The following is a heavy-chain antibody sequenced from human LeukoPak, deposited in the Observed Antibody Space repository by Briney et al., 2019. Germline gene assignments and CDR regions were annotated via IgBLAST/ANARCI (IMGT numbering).Heavy chain of an antibody. V-gene: IGHV3-7*01. Sequence: GGSLRLSCAASGFIFSRQWMSWVRQAPGKGLEWVGSVNPDGSTNQYVDSLKGRFTISRDNGKNSLYLQMTSLRAEDTAVYYCARSPVAATPHFDYWGQGTLVTVSS. J-gene: IGHJ4*02. CDR3: ARSPVAATPHFDY. CDR2: VNPDGSTN. D-gene: IGHD2-15*01. CDR1: GFIFSRQW.